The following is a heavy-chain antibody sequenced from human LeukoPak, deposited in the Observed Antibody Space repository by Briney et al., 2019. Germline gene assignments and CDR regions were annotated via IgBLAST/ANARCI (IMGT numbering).Heavy chain of an antibody. CDR1: GYTFTGYY. CDR3: ARDSWLDLTYYYDSSGYHNYDY. CDR2: INPNSGGT. J-gene: IGHJ4*02. V-gene: IGHV1-2*02. D-gene: IGHD3-22*01. Sequence: GASVKVSCKASGYTFTGYYMHWVRQAPGQGLEWMGWINPNSGGTNYAQKFQGRVTMTRDTSISTAYMELSRLRSDDTAVYYCARDSWLDLTYYYDSSGYHNYDYWGQGTLVTLSS.